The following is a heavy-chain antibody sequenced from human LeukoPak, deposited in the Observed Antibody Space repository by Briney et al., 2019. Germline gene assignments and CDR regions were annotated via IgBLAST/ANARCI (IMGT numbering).Heavy chain of an antibody. CDR3: ARYDVWGSYRAFDY. CDR1: GGSISTSNYY. V-gene: IGHV4-39*07. J-gene: IGHJ4*02. D-gene: IGHD3-16*02. Sequence: PSETLSLTCTVSGGSISTSNYYWGWIRQPPGTGLEWIGTMYHSGSTYYNPSLKGRVTISVDTSKNQFSLKLSSVTAADTAVYYCARYDVWGSYRAFDYWGQGTLVTVSS. CDR2: MYHSGST.